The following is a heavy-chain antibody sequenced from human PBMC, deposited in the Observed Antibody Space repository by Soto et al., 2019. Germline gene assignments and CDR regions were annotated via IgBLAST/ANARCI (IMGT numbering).Heavy chain of an antibody. CDR2: INPNGGST. CDR1: GYSFTSQY. J-gene: IGHJ3*02. V-gene: IGHV1-46*03. Sequence: QVQLVQSGAEVKKPGASVKISCEASGYSFTSQYVHWVRQAPGQGLEWMGIINPNGGSTTYAQKCPGRVTMTRDTSTSTVYLELSSLTSEDTAVYYCGREQWLRPGGGTEPLDIWGQGTMVTVAS. D-gene: IGHD5-12*01. CDR3: GREQWLRPGGGTEPLDI.